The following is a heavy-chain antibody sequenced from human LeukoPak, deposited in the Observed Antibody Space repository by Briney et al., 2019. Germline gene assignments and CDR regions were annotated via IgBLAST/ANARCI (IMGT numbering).Heavy chain of an antibody. CDR1: GFTVSSNY. V-gene: IGHV3-66*01. D-gene: IGHD3-16*01. CDR3: AREKKGAAFDI. Sequence: PGGSLRLSCAASGFTVSSNYMSWVRQAPGKGLEWVSVIYSGGSTYYADSVKGRFTISRDNSKNTLYLQMNSLRAEDTAVYYCAREKKGAAFDIWGQGTMVTVSS. J-gene: IGHJ3*02. CDR2: IYSGGST.